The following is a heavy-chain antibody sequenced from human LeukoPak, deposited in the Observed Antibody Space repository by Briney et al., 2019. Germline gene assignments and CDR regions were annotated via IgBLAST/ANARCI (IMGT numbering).Heavy chain of an antibody. V-gene: IGHV5-51*01. CDR2: IYPGDSDT. CDR3: ATQYYYGSGSYYEAFDI. Sequence: GESLKISCKGSGYSFTSYWIGWVRQMPGKGLEWMGIIYPGDSDTRYSPSFQGQVTISADKSISTAYLQWSSLKASDTAMYYCATQYYYGSGSYYEAFDIWGQGTMVTVSS. J-gene: IGHJ3*02. D-gene: IGHD3-10*01. CDR1: GYSFTSYW.